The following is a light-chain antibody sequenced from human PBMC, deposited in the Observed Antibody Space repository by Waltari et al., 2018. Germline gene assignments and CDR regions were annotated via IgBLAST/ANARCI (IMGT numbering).Light chain of an antibody. CDR3: AAWDDSLNGWV. J-gene: IGLJ3*02. CDR1: SPTIGSNN. CDR2: NNS. V-gene: IGLV1-44*01. Sequence: QSVLTQPPSASGTPGQRVTIYCSGSSPTIGSNNETWYPQLPGTAPKLLIYNNSPRPTGGPHRFAVSKSGTSASLASSGLLSEDEADYYCAAWDDSLNGWVFGGGTKLTVL.